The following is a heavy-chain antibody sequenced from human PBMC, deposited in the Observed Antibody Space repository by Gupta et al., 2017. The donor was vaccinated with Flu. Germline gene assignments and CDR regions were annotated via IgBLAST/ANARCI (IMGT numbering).Heavy chain of an antibody. J-gene: IGHJ4*02. D-gene: IGHD3-22*01. V-gene: IGHV3-23*01. CDR2: LTSGGDAT. Sequence: WVRQAPGRGLEWVSALTSGGDATYYADSVKGRFTISRDNSRNTLFLQLNSLRVDDTAVYYCARYDSSAYPDYWGQGTLVTVSS. CDR3: ARYDSSAYPDY.